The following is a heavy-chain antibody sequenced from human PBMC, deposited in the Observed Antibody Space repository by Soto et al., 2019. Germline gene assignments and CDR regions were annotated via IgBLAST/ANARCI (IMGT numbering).Heavy chain of an antibody. J-gene: IGHJ4*02. CDR2: INHSGRV. CDR1: GGAFSGHS. CDR3: ATEMGATQGPFDN. V-gene: IGHV4-34*01. D-gene: IGHD1-26*01. Sequence: SDALCLTGAVEGGAFSGHSWTWIRQSPGKGLEWIGDINHSGRVNYSPSLKSRVTISLDTSKNQFSLTLSAVTAADTAVYYCATEMGATQGPFDNWGQGTLVTVSS.